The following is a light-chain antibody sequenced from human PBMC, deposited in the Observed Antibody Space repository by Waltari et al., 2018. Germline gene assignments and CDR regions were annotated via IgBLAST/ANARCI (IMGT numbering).Light chain of an antibody. CDR2: DAS. CDR3: QQYDSLPLT. Sequence: DIQMTQSPSSLSASVGDRVTITCQASQDIRNYVNWYRQKPGDAPKLLIYDASNLETGVPSRFSGGGSGTHFAFTISSLQPEDIATYFCQQYDSLPLTLGGGTKVEIK. V-gene: IGKV1-33*01. CDR1: QDIRNY. J-gene: IGKJ4*01.